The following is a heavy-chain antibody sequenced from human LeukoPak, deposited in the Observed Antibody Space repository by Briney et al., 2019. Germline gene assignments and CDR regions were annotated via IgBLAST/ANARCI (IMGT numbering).Heavy chain of an antibody. Sequence: SVKVSCKASGFTFTSSAVQWVRQARGQRLEWIGWIVVGSGNTNYAQKFQERVTITGDMSTSTAYMELSSLRSEDTAVYYCAASRSYYYDSSGYWSAFDIWGQGTMVTVSS. CDR2: IVVGSGNT. CDR1: GFTFTSSA. V-gene: IGHV1-58*01. J-gene: IGHJ3*02. CDR3: AASRSYYYDSSGYWSAFDI. D-gene: IGHD3-22*01.